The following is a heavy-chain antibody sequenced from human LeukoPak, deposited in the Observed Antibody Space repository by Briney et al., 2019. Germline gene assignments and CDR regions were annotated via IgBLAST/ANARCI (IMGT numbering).Heavy chain of an antibody. CDR2: ISGSGGST. CDR3: AKDNFAAAGRDEDY. J-gene: IGHJ4*02. D-gene: IGHD6-13*01. V-gene: IGHV3-23*01. Sequence: PGGSLRLSCVASGFTFRSYWMSWVRQAPGKGLEWVSAISGSGGSTYYADSVKGRFTISRDNSKNTLYLQMNSLRAEDTAVYYCAKDNFAAAGRDEDYWGQGTLVTVSS. CDR1: GFTFRSYW.